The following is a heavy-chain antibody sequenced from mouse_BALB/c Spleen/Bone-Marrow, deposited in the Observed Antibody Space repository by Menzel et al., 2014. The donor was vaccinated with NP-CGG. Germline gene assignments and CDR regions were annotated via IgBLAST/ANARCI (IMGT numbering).Heavy chain of an antibody. D-gene: IGHD2-4*01. Sequence: EVKVVESGGGLAQPKGSLKLSCAASGFTFNTHAMNWVRQAPGKGLEWVARIRSKSNNYATYYADSVKDRFTISRDDSQSMLYLQMNNLKTEDTAMYYCVRQNYDYAWFAYWGQGTLVTVSA. CDR3: VRQNYDYAWFAY. J-gene: IGHJ3*01. V-gene: IGHV10-1*02. CDR2: IRSKSNNYAT. CDR1: GFTFNTHA.